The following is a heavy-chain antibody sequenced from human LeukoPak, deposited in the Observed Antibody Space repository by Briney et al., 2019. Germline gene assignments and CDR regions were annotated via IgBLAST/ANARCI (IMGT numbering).Heavy chain of an antibody. CDR3: ARVRFGELSRFDY. CDR2: IYYSGST. Sequence: SETLSLTCTVSGGSISSSSYYWGWIRQPPGKGLEWIGSIYYSGSTYYNPSLKSRVTISVDTSKNQFSLKLSSVTAADTAVYYCARVRFGELSRFDYWGQGTLVTVSS. CDR1: GGSISSSSYY. V-gene: IGHV4-39*07. J-gene: IGHJ4*02. D-gene: IGHD3-10*01.